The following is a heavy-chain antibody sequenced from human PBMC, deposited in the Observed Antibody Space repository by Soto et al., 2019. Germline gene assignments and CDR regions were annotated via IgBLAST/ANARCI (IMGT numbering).Heavy chain of an antibody. CDR1: GFTFGSSY. V-gene: IGHV3-21*01. J-gene: IGHJ4*02. CDR2: ISIGSTYI. CDR3: ATDNPPGY. Sequence: GWYLRLSCAASGFTFGSSYLCCVRQAPGMGLEWVSSISIGSTYIYYADSLKGRFTISRDNAKTSLYLQMNSLRAEDTVLYYCATDNPPGYSGQGTL.